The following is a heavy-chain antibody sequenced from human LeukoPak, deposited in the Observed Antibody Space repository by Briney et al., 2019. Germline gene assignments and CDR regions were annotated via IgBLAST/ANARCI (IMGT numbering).Heavy chain of an antibody. V-gene: IGHV4-30-2*01. J-gene: IGHJ6*03. D-gene: IGHD3-22*01. Sequence: KPSQTLSLTCAVSGGSISSGGYSWSWIRQPPGKGLEWIGYIYHSGSTYYNPSLKSRVTISVDRSKNQFSLKLSSVTAADTAVYYCARPKDHYYDSSGSSDYYYYMDVWGKGTTVTVSS. CDR2: IYHSGST. CDR1: GGSISSGGYS. CDR3: ARPKDHYYDSSGSSDYYYYMDV.